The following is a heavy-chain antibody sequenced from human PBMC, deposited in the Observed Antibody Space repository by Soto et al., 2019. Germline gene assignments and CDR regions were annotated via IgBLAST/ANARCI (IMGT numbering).Heavy chain of an antibody. V-gene: IGHV1-3*05. CDR3: ARGGGYNWNYDWFDP. J-gene: IGHJ5*02. CDR2: INAGNGNT. Sequence: QVQLVQSGAEEKKPGASVKVSCKASGYTFTSYAMHWVRQAPGQRLEWMGWINAGNGNTKYSQKFQGRVTITRDTSASTAYMELSSLRSEDTAVYYCARGGGYNWNYDWFDPWGQETLVTVSS. D-gene: IGHD1-7*01. CDR1: GYTFTSYA.